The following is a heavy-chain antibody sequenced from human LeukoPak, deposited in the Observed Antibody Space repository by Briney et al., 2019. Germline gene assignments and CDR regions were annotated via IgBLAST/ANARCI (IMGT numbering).Heavy chain of an antibody. CDR3: ARMDYAGNWPVQ. V-gene: IGHV3-48*03. D-gene: IGHD4-23*01. J-gene: IGHJ4*02. CDR1: GFTFSTYE. CDR2: ISSSGGAK. Sequence: QPGGSLRLSCAASGFTFSTYEMNWVRQAPGKGLEWLSYISSSGGAKLYSESVKGRFTISRDNAESSVFLQMNSLRVEDTPIYYCARMDYAGNWPVQWGEGALVTVSS.